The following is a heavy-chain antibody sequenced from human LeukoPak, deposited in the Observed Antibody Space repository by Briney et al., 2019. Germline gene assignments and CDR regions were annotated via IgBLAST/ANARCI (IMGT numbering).Heavy chain of an antibody. CDR3: AKLDVVAAPFDY. D-gene: IGHD2-15*01. CDR1: GFTFSSYG. J-gene: IGHJ4*02. CDR2: IRYDGSNK. Sequence: GGSPRLSCAASGFTFSSYGMHWVRQAPGKGLEWVAFIRYDGSNKYYADSVKDRFTISRDNSKNTLYLQMNSLRAEDTAVYYCAKLDVVAAPFDYWGQGTLVTVSS. V-gene: IGHV3-30*02.